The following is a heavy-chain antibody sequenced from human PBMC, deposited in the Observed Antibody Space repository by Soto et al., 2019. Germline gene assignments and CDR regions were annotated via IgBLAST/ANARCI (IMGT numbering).Heavy chain of an antibody. Sequence: QVQLQESGPGLVKPSQTLSLTCTVSGGSISSGGYYWSWIRQHPGKGLEWIGYFYYSGSTYYNPSLKSRVTIAVDTSKNQFSLKLSSVTAADTAVYYCARERFSEDWGYFDYWGQGTLVTVSS. CDR1: GGSISSGGYY. J-gene: IGHJ4*02. CDR2: FYYSGST. V-gene: IGHV4-31*03. CDR3: ARERFSEDWGYFDY. D-gene: IGHD3-3*01.